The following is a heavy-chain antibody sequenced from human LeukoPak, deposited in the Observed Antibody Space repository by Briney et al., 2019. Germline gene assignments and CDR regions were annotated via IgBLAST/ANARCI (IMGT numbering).Heavy chain of an antibody. Sequence: ASVKVSCKASGGTFSSYAISWVRQAPGQGLEWMGGIIPIFGTANYAQKFQGRVTITADESTSTAYMELSSLRSEDTAVYYCANIVVVPAARGNYYYMDVWGKGTTVTVS. CDR1: GGTFSSYA. CDR3: ANIVVVPAARGNYYYMDV. CDR2: IIPIFGTA. D-gene: IGHD2-2*01. J-gene: IGHJ6*03. V-gene: IGHV1-69*13.